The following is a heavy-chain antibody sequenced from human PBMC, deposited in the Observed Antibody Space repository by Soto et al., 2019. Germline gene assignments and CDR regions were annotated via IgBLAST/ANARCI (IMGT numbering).Heavy chain of an antibody. D-gene: IGHD6-19*01. CDR2: ISWNSGSI. V-gene: IGHV3-9*01. CDR1: GFTFDDYA. J-gene: IGHJ5*02. CDR3: AKDIWGRAVAGAFYP. Sequence: EVQLVESGGGLVQPGRSLRLSCAASGFTFDDYAMHWVRQAPGKGLEWVSGISWNSGSIGYADSVKDRFTISRDNAKNSLYLQMNSLRAVDTALYYCAKDIWGRAVAGAFYPWGQGTLVTVSS.